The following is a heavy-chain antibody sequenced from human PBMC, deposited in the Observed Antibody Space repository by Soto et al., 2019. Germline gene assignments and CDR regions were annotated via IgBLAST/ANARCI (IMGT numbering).Heavy chain of an antibody. CDR3: ATDLARGPIVTAEYFQH. D-gene: IGHD3-16*02. Sequence: ASVKVSCKVSGYTLTELSMHWVRQAPGKGLEWMGGFDPEDGETIYAQKFQGGVTMTEDTSTDTAYMELSSLRSEDTAVYYCATDLARGPIVTAEYFQHWGQGTLVTVSS. CDR2: FDPEDGET. V-gene: IGHV1-24*01. J-gene: IGHJ1*01. CDR1: GYTLTELS.